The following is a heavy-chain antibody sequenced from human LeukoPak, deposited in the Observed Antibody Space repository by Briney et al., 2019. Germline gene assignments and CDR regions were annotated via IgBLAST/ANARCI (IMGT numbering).Heavy chain of an antibody. CDR2: INPNSGGT. V-gene: IGHV1-2*02. CDR1: GYTFTGYY. J-gene: IGHJ6*03. D-gene: IGHD1-1*01. CDR3: ARDLDLSYYYYMDV. Sequence: ASVKVSCKASGYTFTGYYMHWVRQAPGQGLEWMGWINPNSGGTNYAQKFQGRVTMTRDTSISTAYMELSRLRSDDTAVYYCARDLDLSYYYYMDVWGKGTTVTVSS.